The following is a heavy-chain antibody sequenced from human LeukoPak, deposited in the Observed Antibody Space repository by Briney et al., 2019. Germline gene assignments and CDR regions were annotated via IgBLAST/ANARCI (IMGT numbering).Heavy chain of an antibody. Sequence: GGSLRLSCAASGFTVSSDYMSWVRQAPGKGLEWVSVIYSGGSTYYADSVKGRFTISRDKSKNTVYLQMNSLRFEDTAMYYCARNWFDPWGQGTLVTVS. CDR1: GFTVSSDY. CDR2: IYSGGST. J-gene: IGHJ5*02. V-gene: IGHV3-53*05. CDR3: ARNWFDP.